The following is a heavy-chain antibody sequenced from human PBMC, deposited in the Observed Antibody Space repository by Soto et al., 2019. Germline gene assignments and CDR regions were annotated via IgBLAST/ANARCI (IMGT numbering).Heavy chain of an antibody. V-gene: IGHV1-18*01. J-gene: IGHJ4*02. Sequence: QVQLVQSGGEVKKPGASVKVSCKASGYPFTTYGISWVRQAPGQGLEWMGWISAYNGDTNYAQNLQGRLTMTTDTSTNTAYMELRSLRSDDTAVYYCSRDGRIVASAIKDYWGQRTLVTVSS. CDR1: GYPFTTYG. CDR2: ISAYNGDT. D-gene: IGHD2-2*02. CDR3: SRDGRIVASAIKDY.